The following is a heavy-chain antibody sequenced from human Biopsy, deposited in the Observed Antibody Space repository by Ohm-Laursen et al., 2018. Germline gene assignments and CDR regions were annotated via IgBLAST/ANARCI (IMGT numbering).Heavy chain of an antibody. V-gene: IGHV3-30*18. Sequence: SLRLSCAASGFNYNIYGMHWVRQAPGKGLEWVAVISYDGSNTYYEDSVKGRLIISRDNSKNTLYLQMNSLGAEDTAVYYCAKVYNMFGQPSPDAFDIWGQGTMVTVSS. CDR3: AKVYNMFGQPSPDAFDI. CDR1: GFNYNIYG. CDR2: ISYDGSNT. J-gene: IGHJ3*02. D-gene: IGHD3-10*02.